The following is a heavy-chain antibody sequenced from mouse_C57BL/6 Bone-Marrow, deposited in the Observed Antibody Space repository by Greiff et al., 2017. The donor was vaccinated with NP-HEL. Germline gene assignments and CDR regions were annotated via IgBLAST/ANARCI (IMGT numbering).Heavy chain of an antibody. CDR1: GFNIKNTY. Sequence: VQLQQSVAELVRPGASVKLSCTASGFNIKNTYMHWVKQRPEPGLEWIGRIDPANGNTKYAPKFQGKATITADTSSNTAYLQLSSLTSEDTAIXYCARIYYGNYGAMDYWGQGTSVTVSS. J-gene: IGHJ4*01. V-gene: IGHV14-3*01. D-gene: IGHD2-1*01. CDR3: ARIYYGNYGAMDY. CDR2: IDPANGNT.